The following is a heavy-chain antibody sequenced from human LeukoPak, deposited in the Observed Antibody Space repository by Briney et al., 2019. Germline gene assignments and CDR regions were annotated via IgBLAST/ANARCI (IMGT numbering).Heavy chain of an antibody. V-gene: IGHV1-8*01. CDR3: ARGLRWFCDY. CDR1: GYTFTSYD. D-gene: IGHD4-23*01. J-gene: IGHJ4*02. CDR2: MNPNSGNT. Sequence: GASVKVSCKASGYTFTSYDINWVRQATGQGLEWMGWMNPNSGNTGYAQKFQGRVTITRDTSASTAYMELSSLRSEDTAVYYCARGLRWFCDYWGQGTLVTVSS.